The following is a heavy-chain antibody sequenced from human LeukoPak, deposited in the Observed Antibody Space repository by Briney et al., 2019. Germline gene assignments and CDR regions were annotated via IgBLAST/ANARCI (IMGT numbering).Heavy chain of an antibody. CDR2: INPNNGGT. CDR3: ARSPSGQLDY. V-gene: IGHV1-2*02. CDR1: GYTFTSYY. D-gene: IGHD1-1*01. J-gene: IGHJ4*02. Sequence: ASVNVSCKTSGYTFTSYYIHWVRQAPGQGLECMGWINPNNGGTTYAQNFQGRVSMTRDTSISTAYMELSGLRSDDTAVYYCARSPSGQLDYWGRGTLVTVSS.